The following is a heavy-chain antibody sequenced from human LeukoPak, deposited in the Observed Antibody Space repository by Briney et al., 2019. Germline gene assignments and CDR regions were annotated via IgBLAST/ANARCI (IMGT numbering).Heavy chain of an antibody. CDR2: IDHRGVT. D-gene: IGHD1-1*01. V-gene: IGHV4-34*01. CDR1: GGSFSRYY. Sequence: SETLSLTCAVYGGSFSRYYWSWIRQSPGKGLEWIAEIDHRGVTNYNPSVKSRVTISVDTSKNQFSLKVRSLSAADTAVYYCARGPTISETGYFDFWGQGTLVTVSS. J-gene: IGHJ4*03. CDR3: ARGPTISETGYFDF.